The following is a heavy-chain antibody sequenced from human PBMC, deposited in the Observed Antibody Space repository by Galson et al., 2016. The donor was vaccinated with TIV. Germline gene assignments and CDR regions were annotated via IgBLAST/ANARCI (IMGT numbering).Heavy chain of an antibody. D-gene: IGHD3-16*01. CDR3: VRDRLGWH. Sequence: SLRLSCAASGIIVNNDWMHWVRQSPEKGLVWVARIDTDGTTTYYADSVKGRFSISRDNAKNTVYLQMNNLIADDTAVYYCVRDRLGWHWGQGTLVTVSS. CDR2: IDTDGTTT. CDR1: GIIVNNDW. J-gene: IGHJ1*01. V-gene: IGHV3-74*01.